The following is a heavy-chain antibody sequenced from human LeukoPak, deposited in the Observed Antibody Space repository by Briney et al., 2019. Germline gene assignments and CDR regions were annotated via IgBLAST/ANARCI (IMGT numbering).Heavy chain of an antibody. CDR1: GFTFSDYY. V-gene: IGHV3-11*01. Sequence: GGSLRLSCAASGFTFSDYYMSWIRQAPGKGLEWVSYISSSGSTIYYADSAKGRFTISRDNAKNSLYLQMNSLGAEDTAVYYCARGGELDYYYYYGMDVWGQGTTVTVSS. CDR2: ISSSGSTI. J-gene: IGHJ6*02. D-gene: IGHD3-3*02. CDR3: ARGGELDYYYYYGMDV.